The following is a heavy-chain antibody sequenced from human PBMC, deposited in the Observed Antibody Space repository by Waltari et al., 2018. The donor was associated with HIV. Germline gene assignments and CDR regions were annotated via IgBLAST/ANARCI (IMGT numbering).Heavy chain of an antibody. J-gene: IGHJ3*02. D-gene: IGHD3-3*01. CDR3: AREFSSYDFWSGYLDDAFDI. CDR2: IYYSGST. V-gene: IGHV4-31*03. Sequence: QVQLQESGPGLVKPSQTLSLTCTVSGGSISSGGYYWSWIRQHPGKGLEWIGYIYYSGSTYYNPSLKSRVTISVDTSKNQFSLKLSSVTAADTAVYYCAREFSSYDFWSGYLDDAFDIWGQGTMVTVSS. CDR1: GGSISSGGYY.